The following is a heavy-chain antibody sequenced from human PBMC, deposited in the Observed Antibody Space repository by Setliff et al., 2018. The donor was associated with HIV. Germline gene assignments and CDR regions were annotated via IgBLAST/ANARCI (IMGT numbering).Heavy chain of an antibody. CDR2: ISGSGIGS. CDR3: AKDRRYYYGSGSYAAET. Sequence: PGGSLRLSCAASGFTFSRYAMTWVRQAPGKGLEWVSAISGSGIGSYYPDSVKGRFTISRDNSKNTLFLQMNSLRAEDTAVYYCAKDRRYYYGSGSYAAETWGQGIPVTVSS. J-gene: IGHJ5*02. V-gene: IGHV3-23*01. D-gene: IGHD3-10*01. CDR1: GFTFSRYA.